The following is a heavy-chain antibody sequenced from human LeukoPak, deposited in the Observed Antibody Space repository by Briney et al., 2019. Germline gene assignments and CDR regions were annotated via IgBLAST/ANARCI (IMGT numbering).Heavy chain of an antibody. Sequence: SVKLSCKASGGTFSIYAISWVRQAPGPGLEWMGRIIPIFGIANYAQKFRGRVTITADKSTSTAYMELSSLRSEDTAVCYCARGSDVVVPAASTGYWFDPWGQGTLVTVSS. J-gene: IGHJ5*02. D-gene: IGHD2-2*01. V-gene: IGHV1-69*04. CDR3: ARGSDVVVPAASTGYWFDP. CDR2: IIPIFGIA. CDR1: GGTFSIYA.